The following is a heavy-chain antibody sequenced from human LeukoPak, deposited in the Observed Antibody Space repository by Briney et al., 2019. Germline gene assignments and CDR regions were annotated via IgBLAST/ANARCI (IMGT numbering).Heavy chain of an antibody. J-gene: IGHJ4*02. Sequence: ASVKVSCKASGYTFTSYAMHWVRQAPGQRLEWMGWINAGNGNTKYSQKFQGRVTITRDTSASTAYMELSSLRSEDTAVYYCATLIAVAAQEDYWGQGTLVTVSS. CDR3: ATLIAVAAQEDY. D-gene: IGHD6-19*01. CDR1: GYTFTSYA. CDR2: INAGNGNT. V-gene: IGHV1-3*01.